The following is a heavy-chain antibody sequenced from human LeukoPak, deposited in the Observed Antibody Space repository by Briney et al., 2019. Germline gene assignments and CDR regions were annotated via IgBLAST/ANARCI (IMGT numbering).Heavy chain of an antibody. CDR3: ARDVWFGELGETPVDY. V-gene: IGHV1-2*06. CDR2: INPNSGGT. Sequence: ASVKVSCKASGYTFTGYYMHWVRQAPGQGLEWMGRINPNSGGTNYAQKFQGRVTMTRDTSISTAYMELSRLRSDDTAVYYCARDVWFGELGETPVDYWDQGTLVTVSS. J-gene: IGHJ4*02. D-gene: IGHD3-10*01. CDR1: GYTFTGYY.